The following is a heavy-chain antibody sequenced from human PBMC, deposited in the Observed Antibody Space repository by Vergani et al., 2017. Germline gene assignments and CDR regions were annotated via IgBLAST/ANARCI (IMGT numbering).Heavy chain of an antibody. Sequence: QVQLVQSGAEVKKPGSSVKVSCKASGGTFSSYAISWVRQAPGQGLEWMGGIIPIFGTANYAQKFQGRVTITADESTSTAYMGLSSLRSENTAVYYCASDIGLGKRVYSYGLTYYYYYYMDFWGKGTTVTVSS. CDR3: ASDIGLGKRVYSYGLTYYYYYYMDF. V-gene: IGHV1-69*01. CDR1: GGTFSSYA. CDR2: IIPIFGTA. D-gene: IGHD5-18*01. J-gene: IGHJ6*03.